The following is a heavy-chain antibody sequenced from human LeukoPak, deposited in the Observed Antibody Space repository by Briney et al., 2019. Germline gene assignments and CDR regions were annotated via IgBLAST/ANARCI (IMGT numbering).Heavy chain of an antibody. CDR3: AKGGQWPPFDY. CDR1: GFTFSSYA. Sequence: GGSLRLSCAASGFTFSSYAMSWVRQAPGKGLEWVSAISGSGGSTYYADPVEGRFTISRDNSKNTLYLQMNSLRAEDTAVYYCAKGGQWPPFDYWGQGTLVTVSS. CDR2: ISGSGGST. V-gene: IGHV3-23*01. D-gene: IGHD6-19*01. J-gene: IGHJ4*02.